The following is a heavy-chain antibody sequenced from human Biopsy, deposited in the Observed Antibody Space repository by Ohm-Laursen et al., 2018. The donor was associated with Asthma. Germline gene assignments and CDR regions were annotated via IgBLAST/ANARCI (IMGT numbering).Heavy chain of an antibody. V-gene: IGHV4-39*01. Sequence: SETLSLTCTVSGGSITSSSYYWGWIRQPPGKGLEWIGSMYYGETTYYNPSLESRVTVSADTSKNQFSLKLTSVTAADTAVYYCVRGSSSWHHGPFHYYYGLDVWGQGTTATVSS. CDR1: GGSITSSSYY. D-gene: IGHD6-13*01. CDR3: VRGSSSWHHGPFHYYYGLDV. CDR2: MYYGETT. J-gene: IGHJ6*02.